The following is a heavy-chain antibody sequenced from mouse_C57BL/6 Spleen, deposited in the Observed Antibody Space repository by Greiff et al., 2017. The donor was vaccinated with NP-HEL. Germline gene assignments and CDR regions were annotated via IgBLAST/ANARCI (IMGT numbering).Heavy chain of an antibody. Sequence: VQLKQSGPELVKPGASVKMSCKASGYTFTDYNMHWVKQSHGKSLEWIGYINPNNGGTSYNQKFKGKATLTVNKSSSTAYMELRSLTSEDSAVYYCASYGSRGPFAYWGQGTLVTVSA. CDR1: GYTFTDYN. J-gene: IGHJ3*01. CDR3: ASYGSRGPFAY. CDR2: INPNNGGT. V-gene: IGHV1-22*01. D-gene: IGHD1-1*01.